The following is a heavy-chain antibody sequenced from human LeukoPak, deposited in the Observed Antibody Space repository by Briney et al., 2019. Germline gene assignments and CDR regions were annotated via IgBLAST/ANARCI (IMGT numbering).Heavy chain of an antibody. CDR2: ITGSGYTT. V-gene: IGHV3-23*01. D-gene: IGHD1-26*01. CDR1: GFSFSSYS. Sequence: PGGSLRLSCAASGFSFSSYSMNWVRQAPGKGLEWVSGITGSGYTTYYADSVKGRFTVSRDNSKNTLYLQMNSLRAEDTAVYYCAKDGQILWEPIDYFDYWGQGTLVTVSS. CDR3: AKDGQILWEPIDYFDY. J-gene: IGHJ4*02.